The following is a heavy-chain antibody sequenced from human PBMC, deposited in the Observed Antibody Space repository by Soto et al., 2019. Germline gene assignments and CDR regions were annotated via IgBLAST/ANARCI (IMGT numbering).Heavy chain of an antibody. CDR3: ARATTVTSSFFYYGLDV. V-gene: IGHV4-30-4*08. CDR1: GGSISNDDYY. CDR2: IYYNGNT. Sequence: QVQLQESGPGLVKPSQTLSLTCSVSGGSISNDDYYWTWIRQPPGKGLEWIGHIYYNGNTYYNPSHKRRLTISFDTSQNQFSLHLTSVIAADSASYFCARATTVTSSFFYYGLDVWGQGTTVTVSS. D-gene: IGHD4-17*01. J-gene: IGHJ6*02.